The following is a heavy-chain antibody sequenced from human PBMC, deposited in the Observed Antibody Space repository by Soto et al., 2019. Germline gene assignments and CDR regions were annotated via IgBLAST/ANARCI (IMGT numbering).Heavy chain of an antibody. J-gene: IGHJ4*02. Sequence: QVQLQQWGAGMLKPSETLSLTCAAYGESLSDYYWSWIRQPPGKGLEWIGEISHSGRTIYNPSPKSRVTISIDTSKDQFSLKLTSVTAADRAVYYCASGRNYLWTLGGQGTLVTVSS. CDR2: ISHSGRT. V-gene: IGHV4-34*01. CDR1: GESLSDYY. CDR3: ASGRNYLWTL. D-gene: IGHD3-16*01.